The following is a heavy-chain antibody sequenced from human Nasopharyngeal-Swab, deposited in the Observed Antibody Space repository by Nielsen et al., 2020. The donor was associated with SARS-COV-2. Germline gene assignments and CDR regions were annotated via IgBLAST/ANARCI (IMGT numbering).Heavy chain of an antibody. CDR1: GFTFDDYA. CDR2: ISWNSGSI. Sequence: GGSLRLSCAASGFTFDDYAMHWVRQAPGKGLEWVSGISWNSGSIGYADSVKGRFTISRDNAKNSLYLQMNSLRAEDTALYYCAKDRDHYYDSSGYPMFDPWGQGTLVTVS. D-gene: IGHD3-22*01. CDR3: AKDRDHYYDSSGYPMFDP. V-gene: IGHV3-9*01. J-gene: IGHJ5*02.